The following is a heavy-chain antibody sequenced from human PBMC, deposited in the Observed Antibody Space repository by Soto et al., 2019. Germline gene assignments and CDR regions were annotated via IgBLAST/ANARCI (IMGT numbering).Heavy chain of an antibody. V-gene: IGHV5-10-1*01. CDR1: GYSFTSYW. CDR3: ARPVMAARRWVDATL. CDR2: IDPSDSYT. D-gene: IGHD1-26*01. J-gene: IGHJ4*02. Sequence: EVQLVQSGAEVKKPGESLRISCKGSGYSFTSYWISWVRQMPGKGLEWMGRIDPSDSYTNYSPSFQGHVTISADKSITTAYLQWSSLKASETAMSYCARPVMAARRWVDATLWGQGTLVTVSS.